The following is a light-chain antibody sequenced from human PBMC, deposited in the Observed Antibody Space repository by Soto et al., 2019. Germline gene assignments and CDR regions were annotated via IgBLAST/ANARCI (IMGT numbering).Light chain of an antibody. Sequence: EILLTQSPVTLSCSPGKRATLSCMASQSVSSSYIAWYQQRPGQTPSLLIYGASTRATGIPDRFSGSGSGTHFTLTISRLEPGDFAVYYCQHFGGTTFTFGQGTRLEIK. CDR2: GAS. CDR3: QHFGGTTFT. J-gene: IGKJ5*01. V-gene: IGKV3-20*01. CDR1: QSVSSSY.